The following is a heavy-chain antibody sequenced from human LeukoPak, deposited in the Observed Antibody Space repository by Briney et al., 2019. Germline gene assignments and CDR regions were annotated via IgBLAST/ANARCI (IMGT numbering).Heavy chain of an antibody. J-gene: IGHJ5*02. Sequence: PSETLSLTCTVSGDFITAYYWSWIRQPPGKGLEWIGEINHSGSTNHNPSLKSRVTISVDTSKNQFSLKLSSVTAADTAVYYCARYYLQWLARSTNWFDPWGRGTLVTVSS. V-gene: IGHV4-34*01. D-gene: IGHD6-19*01. CDR2: INHSGST. CDR1: GDFITAYY. CDR3: ARYYLQWLARSTNWFDP.